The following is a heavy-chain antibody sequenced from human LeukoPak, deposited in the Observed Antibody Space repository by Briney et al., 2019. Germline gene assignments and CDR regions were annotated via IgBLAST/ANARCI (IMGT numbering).Heavy chain of an antibody. Sequence: GDSLKISCKGSGCSFTSYWIGWVRQMPGKGLEWMGIIYPGDSDTRYSPSFQGQVTISADKSISTAYLQWSSLKASDTAMYYCARLFMYCSGGSCYPDYWGQGTLVTVSS. CDR1: GCSFTSYW. CDR3: ARLFMYCSGGSCYPDY. CDR2: IYPGDSDT. D-gene: IGHD2-15*01. V-gene: IGHV5-51*01. J-gene: IGHJ4*02.